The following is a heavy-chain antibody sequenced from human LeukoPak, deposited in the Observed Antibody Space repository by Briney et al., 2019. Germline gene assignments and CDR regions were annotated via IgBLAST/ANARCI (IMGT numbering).Heavy chain of an antibody. J-gene: IGHJ4*02. Sequence: PGGSLRLSCAASGFTFSNYWIHWVRQAPGKGLVWVSRIDNAGSITTYADSVKGRFTISRDNAENTLYLQMNSLRAEDTAVYYCAREAPSYGSGSYYLDYWGQGTLVTVSS. CDR2: IDNAGSIT. D-gene: IGHD3-10*01. CDR3: AREAPSYGSGSYYLDY. V-gene: IGHV3-74*03. CDR1: GFTFSNYW.